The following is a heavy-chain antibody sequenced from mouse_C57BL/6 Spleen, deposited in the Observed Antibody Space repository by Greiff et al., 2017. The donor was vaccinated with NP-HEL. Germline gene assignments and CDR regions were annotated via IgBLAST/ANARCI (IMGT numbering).Heavy chain of an antibody. CDR3: ARSLWSYAMDY. CDR1: GYTFTSYW. D-gene: IGHD1-1*02. CDR2: IHPNSGST. J-gene: IGHJ4*01. V-gene: IGHV1-64*01. Sequence: QVQLQQPGAELVKPGASVKLSCKASGYTFTSYWMHWVKQRPGQGLEWIGMIHPNSGSTNYNEKFKSKATLTVDKSSSTAYMQLSSLTSEDSAVYYCARSLWSYAMDYWGQGTSVTVSS.